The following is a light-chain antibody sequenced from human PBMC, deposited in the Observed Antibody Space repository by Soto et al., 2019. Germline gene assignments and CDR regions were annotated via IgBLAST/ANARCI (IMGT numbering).Light chain of an antibody. CDR2: GAS. CDR3: QQYYNWPPT. V-gene: IGKV3-15*01. J-gene: IGKJ5*01. Sequence: EMVMTQSPATLSVSPGERATLSCRASQSVSSNLAWYQQKPGQAPRLLIYGASTRATGIPARFSGSRSGTEFTLTNSSLQSEDFAVYYCQQYYNWPPTFGQGTRLEIK. CDR1: QSVSSN.